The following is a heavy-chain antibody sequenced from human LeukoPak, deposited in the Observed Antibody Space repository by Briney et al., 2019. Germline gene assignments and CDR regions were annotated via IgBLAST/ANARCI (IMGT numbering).Heavy chain of an antibody. CDR1: GYTSPGHY. V-gene: IGHV1-2*02. CDR3: ARDGACSSTSCQSFDY. J-gene: IGHJ4*02. CDR2: INSNSGAT. D-gene: IGHD2-2*01. Sequence: SVKPSSQASGYTSPGHYMDWVPHAPGQRLESIGWINSNSGATKHEQQFQGRVTVTRDTSISTGYMELSRLRSDDTAVYDCARDGACSSTSCQSFDYGGQGSLGTVS.